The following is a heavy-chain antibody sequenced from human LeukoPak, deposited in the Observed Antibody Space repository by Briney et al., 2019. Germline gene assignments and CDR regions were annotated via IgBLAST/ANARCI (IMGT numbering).Heavy chain of an antibody. Sequence: SETLSLTCTVSGGSSSSYYWTWIRQPPGKGLEWIGYIHTSGSTNYNPSLKSRVTMSVDTSKNQFPLRLTSVTAADTAVYYCVRPGQSSWWVYFNYWGQGTVVTVSS. CDR1: GGSSSSYY. CDR2: IHTSGST. J-gene: IGHJ4*02. V-gene: IGHV4-4*09. CDR3: VRPGQSSWWVYFNY. D-gene: IGHD2-15*01.